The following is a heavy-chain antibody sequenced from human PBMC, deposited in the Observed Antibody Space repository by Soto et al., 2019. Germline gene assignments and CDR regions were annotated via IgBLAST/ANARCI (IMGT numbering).Heavy chain of an antibody. J-gene: IGHJ4*02. CDR2: ISAYNGNT. Sequence: ASVKVSCKASGYTFTSYGISWVRQAPGQGLEWMGWISAYNGNTNYAQKLQGRVTMTTDTSTSTAYMELRSLRSDDTAVYYCASPYCSGASCYFLDYWGQGTLVTVSS. V-gene: IGHV1-18*01. D-gene: IGHD2-15*01. CDR3: ASPYCSGASCYFLDY. CDR1: GYTFTSYG.